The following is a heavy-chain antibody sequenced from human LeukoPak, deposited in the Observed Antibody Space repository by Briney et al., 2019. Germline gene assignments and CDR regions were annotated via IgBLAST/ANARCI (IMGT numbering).Heavy chain of an antibody. CDR3: AREDGGSGTAHFDL. V-gene: IGHV3-53*01. CDR2: MYSWGST. Sequence: GLSVIVSCAASGFTVSRRYMNGLRQAPGKGLEGVAVMYSWGSTYYADSVKGRLTISRDNSKNTLYLQMHSLRAEEPAVYYCAREDGGSGTAHFDLWGRGTRVTLSS. J-gene: IGHJ2*01. CDR1: GFTVSRRY. D-gene: IGHD3-10*01.